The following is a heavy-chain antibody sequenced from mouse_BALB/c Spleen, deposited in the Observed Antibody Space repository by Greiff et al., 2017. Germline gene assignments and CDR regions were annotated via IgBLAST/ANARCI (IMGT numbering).Heavy chain of an antibody. D-gene: IGHD4-1*01. CDR3: ARDLGKLTGTFDY. V-gene: IGHV5-15*02. J-gene: IGHJ2*01. Sequence: EVKLMESGGGLVQPGGSRKLSCAASGFTFSDYGMAWVRQAPGKGPEWVAFISNLAYSIYYADTVTGRFTISRENAKNTLYLEMSSLRSEDTAMYYCARDLGKLTGTFDYWGQGTTLTVSS. CDR2: ISNLAYSI. CDR1: GFTFSDYG.